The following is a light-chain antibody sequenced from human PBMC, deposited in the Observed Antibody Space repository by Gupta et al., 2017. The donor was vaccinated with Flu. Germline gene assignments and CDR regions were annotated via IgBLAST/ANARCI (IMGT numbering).Light chain of an antibody. V-gene: IGKV1-39*02. CDR2: AAS. CDR3: QQGNGTPYA. CDR1: ENINSY. J-gene: IGKJ2*01. Sequence: PSFLSAASGDRVTIPSRVQENINSYLNWFQQKPGKSPKLLIYAASSRDSGVPYRFGGSGSGTDFTLNISRVHAEDVGFYYCQQGNGTPYAFGQGTKVEIK.